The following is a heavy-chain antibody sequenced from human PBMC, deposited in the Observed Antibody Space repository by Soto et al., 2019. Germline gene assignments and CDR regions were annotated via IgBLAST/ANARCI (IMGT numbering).Heavy chain of an antibody. CDR2: IYHRGST. J-gene: IGHJ3*02. CDR1: GCSISSSNW. D-gene: IGHD6-19*01. CDR3: ARTRYSSGFYDAFDI. V-gene: IGHV4-4*02. Sequence: SETLSLACSVSGCSISSSNWWSWVRQPPGKGLEWIGEIYHRGSTNYSPSLKSRVAVSLDKSKNHFSLKLSSVTAADTAVYYCARTRYSSGFYDAFDIWGQGTMVTVSS.